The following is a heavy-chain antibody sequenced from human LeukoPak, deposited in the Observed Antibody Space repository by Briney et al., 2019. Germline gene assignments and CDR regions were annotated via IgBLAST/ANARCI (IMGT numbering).Heavy chain of an antibody. Sequence: SETLSLTCAVYGGSFSGYYWSWIRQPLGKGLEWIGEINHSGSTYYNPPLKSRVTISIDTSKNQFSLKLSSVTAADTAVYYCARPAGYCSGSNCYAYFDFWGQGTLVTVSS. J-gene: IGHJ4*02. CDR2: INHSGST. V-gene: IGHV4-34*01. CDR3: ARPAGYCSGSNCYAYFDF. CDR1: GGSFSGYY. D-gene: IGHD2-2*01.